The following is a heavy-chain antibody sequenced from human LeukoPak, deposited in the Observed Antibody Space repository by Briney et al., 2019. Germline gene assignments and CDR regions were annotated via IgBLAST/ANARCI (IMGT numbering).Heavy chain of an antibody. CDR2: VYYSGTT. Sequence: PSETLSLACTVSGGSINDCNYYWGWIRQPPGKGLEWIGSVYYSGTTYYNPSLKSRVTISVDTSKNQFSLKLSSVTAADTAVYYCARDVTMVRGFDYWGQGTLVTVSS. CDR1: GGSINDCNYY. V-gene: IGHV4-39*07. CDR3: ARDVTMVRGFDY. J-gene: IGHJ4*02. D-gene: IGHD3-10*01.